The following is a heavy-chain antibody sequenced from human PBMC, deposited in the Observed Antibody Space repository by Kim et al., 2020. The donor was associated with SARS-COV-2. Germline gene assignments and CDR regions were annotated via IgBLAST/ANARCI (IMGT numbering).Heavy chain of an antibody. CDR3: ARGPPNITMIVVVPKPFDY. J-gene: IGHJ4*02. V-gene: IGHV4-34*01. D-gene: IGHD3-22*01. CDR2: INHSGST. Sequence: SETLSLTCAVYGGSFSGYYWSWIRQPPGKGLEWIGEINHSGSTNYNPSLKSRVTISVDTSKNQFSLKLSSVTAADTAVYYCARGPPNITMIVVVPKPFDYWGQGTLVTVSS. CDR1: GGSFSGYY.